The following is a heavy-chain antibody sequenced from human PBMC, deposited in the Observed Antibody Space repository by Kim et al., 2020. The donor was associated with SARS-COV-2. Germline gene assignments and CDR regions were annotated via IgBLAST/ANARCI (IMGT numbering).Heavy chain of an antibody. J-gene: IGHJ4*02. Sequence: SRVTISVDTSKNQFSLKLSSVTAADTAVYYCARHNAGGFGELLYSAPLDYWGQGTLVTVSS. CDR3: ARHNAGGFGELLYSAPLDY. V-gene: IGHV4-39*01. D-gene: IGHD3-10*01.